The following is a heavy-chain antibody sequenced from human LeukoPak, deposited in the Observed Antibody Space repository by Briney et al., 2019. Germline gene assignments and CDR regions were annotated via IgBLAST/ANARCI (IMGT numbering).Heavy chain of an antibody. CDR3: AKGTPVDS. J-gene: IGHJ4*02. V-gene: IGHV4-39*07. CDR1: GVSIGDPPDH. Sequence: SETLSLTYSVSGVSIGDPPDHWTWIRQPPRKGLEWIGTIYSFGGSHSSPSLQSRVTLSLDTSKNQFSLRLTSVTAADTAVYFCAKGTPVDSWGPGILVTVSS. CDR2: IYSFGGS. D-gene: IGHD2-15*01.